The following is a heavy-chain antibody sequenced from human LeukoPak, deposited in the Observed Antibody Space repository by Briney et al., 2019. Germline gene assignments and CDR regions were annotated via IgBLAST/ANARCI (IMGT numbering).Heavy chain of an antibody. CDR2: IKQDGSEK. V-gene: IGHV3-7*01. Sequence: PGGSLRLSCAASGFTFSSYWMSWVRQAPGKGLEWVAIIKQDGSEKYYVDSVKGRFTISRDNAKNSLYLQMNSLRAEDTAVYYCAKDEERTGYSSGWYWYYYYYYMDVWGKGTTVTVSS. J-gene: IGHJ6*03. CDR1: GFTFSSYW. D-gene: IGHD6-19*01. CDR3: AKDEERTGYSSGWYWYYYYYYMDV.